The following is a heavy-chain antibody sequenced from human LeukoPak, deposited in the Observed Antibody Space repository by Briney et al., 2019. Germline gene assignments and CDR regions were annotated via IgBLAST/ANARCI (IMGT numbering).Heavy chain of an antibody. V-gene: IGHV4-34*01. CDR2: INHSGST. CDR1: GGSFSGYY. Sequence: SETLSLTCAVYGGSFSGYYWSWIRQPPGKGLEWIGEINHSGSTNYNPSLKSRVTISVDTSKNQFSLKLSSVTAADTAVYYCARRAHVSGLSGYCHPYYYYYMDVWGKGTTVTVSS. CDR3: ARRAHVSGLSGYCHPYYYYYMDV. J-gene: IGHJ6*03. D-gene: IGHD3-3*01.